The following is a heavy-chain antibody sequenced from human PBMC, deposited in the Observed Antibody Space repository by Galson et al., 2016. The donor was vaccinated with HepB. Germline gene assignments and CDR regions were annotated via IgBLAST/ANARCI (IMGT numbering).Heavy chain of an antibody. Sequence: SVKVSCKASRGNFSSYAISWVRQAPGQGLEWMGGVIPIFFTGKYTQTFQDRLTITADRSTSTVYMELSGLTSDDTAVYYCASRWDYWGQGTLVTVSS. CDR2: VIPIFFTG. CDR3: ASRWDY. J-gene: IGHJ4*02. D-gene: IGHD6-13*01. CDR1: RGNFSSYA. V-gene: IGHV1-69*06.